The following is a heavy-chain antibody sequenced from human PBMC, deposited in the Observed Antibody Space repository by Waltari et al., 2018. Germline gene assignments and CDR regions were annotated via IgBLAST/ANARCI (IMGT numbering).Heavy chain of an antibody. J-gene: IGHJ4*02. CDR1: GSTFSSCE. V-gene: IGHV3-48*03. Sequence: EVQLKESGGGLVQPGGSLRLSCAASGSTFSSCEMNWVRQAPGKGLEWVSYISLTGSTTYYADSVKGRFSISRDNAKNSLYLQMNSLRAEDTAVYYCARVGNDYGALDYWGQGTLVTVSS. D-gene: IGHD3-16*01. CDR2: ISLTGSTT. CDR3: ARVGNDYGALDY.